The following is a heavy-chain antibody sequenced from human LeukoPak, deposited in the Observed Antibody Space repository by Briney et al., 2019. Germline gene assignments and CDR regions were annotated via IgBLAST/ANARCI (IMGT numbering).Heavy chain of an antibody. CDR1: GFTFSSYA. D-gene: IGHD6-13*01. J-gene: IGHJ6*02. Sequence: GGSLRLSCEASGFTFSSYAIRWVRQAPGTGLEWVSSIPGSGGATYYADSVKGRFTISRDNSKNTLYLQMNSLRADDTAVYYCAKDVIAAAYYGMDVWGQGTTVTVSS. CDR3: AKDVIAAAYYGMDV. V-gene: IGHV3-23*01. CDR2: IPGSGGAT.